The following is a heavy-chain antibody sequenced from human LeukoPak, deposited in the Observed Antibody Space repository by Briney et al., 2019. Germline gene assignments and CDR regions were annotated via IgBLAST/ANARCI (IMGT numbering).Heavy chain of an antibody. CDR1: GFTFSSYE. V-gene: IGHV3-48*03. J-gene: IGHJ3*01. CDR2: ISSSGNTI. D-gene: IGHD3-22*01. CDR3: ERDIRDDSSGYYPDTFEL. Sequence: PGGSLRLSCAASGFTFSSYEINWLRQAPGKGLEWVSYISSSGNTIYYADSVKGRFTISRDNAKNSLYLQMNSLSAGDPAVYYCERDIRDDSSGYYPDTFELWGQGTMVSVSS.